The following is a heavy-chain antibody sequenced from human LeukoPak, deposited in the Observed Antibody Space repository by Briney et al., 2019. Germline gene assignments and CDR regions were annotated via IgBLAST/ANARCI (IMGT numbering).Heavy chain of an antibody. J-gene: IGHJ6*03. V-gene: IGHV1-69*13. Sequence: ASVKVSCKASGGTFSSYAISWVRQAPGQGLEWMGGIIPIFGTANYAQKFQGRVTITADESTSTAYMELSSLRSEDTAVYYCARDRGYSYGYVYYYYYMDVWGKGTTVTVSS. CDR1: GGTFSSYA. D-gene: IGHD5-18*01. CDR3: ARDRGYSYGYVYYYYYMDV. CDR2: IIPIFGTA.